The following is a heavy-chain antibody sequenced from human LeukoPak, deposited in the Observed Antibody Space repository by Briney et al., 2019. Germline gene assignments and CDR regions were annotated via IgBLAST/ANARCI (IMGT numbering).Heavy chain of an antibody. CDR1: GFTFGDYA. CDR3: AKFVGISPNWFDP. J-gene: IGHJ5*02. V-gene: IGHV3-9*01. D-gene: IGHD1-26*01. CDR2: ISWNSGSI. Sequence: PGRSLRLSCAASGFTFGDYAMHWVRQAPGKGLEWVSGISWNSGSIGYADSVKGRFTISRDNAKNTLYLQMNSLRAEDTAVYYCAKFVGISPNWFDPWGQGTLVTVSS.